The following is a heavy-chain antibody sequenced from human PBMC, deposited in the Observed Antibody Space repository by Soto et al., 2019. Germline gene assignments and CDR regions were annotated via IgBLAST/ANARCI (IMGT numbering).Heavy chain of an antibody. CDR1: GYTFTRLG. V-gene: IGHV1-18*01. Sequence: ASVKVSCKTSGYTFTRLGISWVRQAPGQGLEWMGWISNYNGNTNYAQKFQGRVSMTTDTSTSTAYMELRSLRSDDTAVYYCARLLWSHSNWFDPWGQGTLVTVSS. CDR2: ISNYNGNT. J-gene: IGHJ5*02. D-gene: IGHD3-10*01. CDR3: ARLLWSHSNWFDP.